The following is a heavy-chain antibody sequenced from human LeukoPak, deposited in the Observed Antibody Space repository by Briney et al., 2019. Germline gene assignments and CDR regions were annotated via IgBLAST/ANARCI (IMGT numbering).Heavy chain of an antibody. D-gene: IGHD6-19*01. V-gene: IGHV3-7*01. CDR2: IRPDGSAS. J-gene: IGHJ4*02. CDR3: TRMRQSDY. Sequence: GGSLRLSCAASGFTFSSCWMTWVRRAPGKGLEWVAAIRPDGSASFFVDSVKGRFSVSRDNAKNSLSLHMNSLSVEDTAVYYCTRMRQSDYWGQGTLVTVSS. CDR1: GFTFSSCW.